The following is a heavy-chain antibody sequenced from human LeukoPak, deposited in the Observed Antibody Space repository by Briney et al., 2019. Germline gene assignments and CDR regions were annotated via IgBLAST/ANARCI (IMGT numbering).Heavy chain of an antibody. J-gene: IGHJ5*02. CDR2: INDSGST. CDR1: GGSFSGYY. V-gene: IGHV4-34*01. Sequence: PSGTLSLTCGVYGGSFSGYYWRWIRQPPGKGLEGIGDINDSGSTNYNPSLKSRLTISVDTSKKHFSLRLTSVTAADTAVYFCAARGGGWFDPWGQGTLVTVSS. D-gene: IGHD6-6*01. CDR3: AARGGGWFDP.